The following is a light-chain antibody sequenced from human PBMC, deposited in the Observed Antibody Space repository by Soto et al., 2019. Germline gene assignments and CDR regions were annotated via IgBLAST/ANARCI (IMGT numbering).Light chain of an antibody. CDR2: DVS. CDR1: QAVNSW. J-gene: IGKJ5*01. CDR3: QQSNNHPIS. Sequence: DNQLTQSPSSISASVGDRVTITCRASQAVNSWLAWFQQKPGMAPKLVIYDVSSLQSGVPSRFSGSGSGTEFPLTISRLQPEDFATYYCQQSNNHPISFGQGTRLEIK. V-gene: IGKV1-12*01.